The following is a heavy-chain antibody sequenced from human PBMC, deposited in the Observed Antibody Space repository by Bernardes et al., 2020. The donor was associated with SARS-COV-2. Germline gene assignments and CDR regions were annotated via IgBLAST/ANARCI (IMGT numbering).Heavy chain of an antibody. CDR3: ASLSPFCCYRNAFDI. D-gene: IGHD3-16*02. CDR1: GGPFNDYF. Sequence: SETLSLTCAVYGGPFNDYFWTWIRQSPGKGLEWIGEISPGGVTKYNPSLKSRVTISLDTSKNHCSLGLTSVTAADTAVYYCASLSPFCCYRNAFDIWGQGAMGTGAS. CDR2: ISPGGVT. J-gene: IGHJ3*02. V-gene: IGHV4-34*01.